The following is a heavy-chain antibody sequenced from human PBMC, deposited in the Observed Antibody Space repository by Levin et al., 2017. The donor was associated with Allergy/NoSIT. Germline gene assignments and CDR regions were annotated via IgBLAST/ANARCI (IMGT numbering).Heavy chain of an antibody. Sequence: GESLKISCAASGFTFSNAWMTWVRQAPGKGLEWVGLIKTKTDGGTTDYAAPVKGRFTISRDNSKNTLYLQMNSLKTEDTAVYYCTTVGLWFGARNAFDIWGQGTMVTVSS. CDR1: GFTFSNAW. J-gene: IGHJ3*02. CDR3: TTVGLWFGARNAFDI. D-gene: IGHD3-10*01. V-gene: IGHV3-15*01. CDR2: IKTKTDGGTT.